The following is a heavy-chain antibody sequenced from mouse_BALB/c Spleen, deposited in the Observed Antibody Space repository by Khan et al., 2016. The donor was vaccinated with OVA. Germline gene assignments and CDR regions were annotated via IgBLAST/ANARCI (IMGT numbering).Heavy chain of an antibody. D-gene: IGHD1-1*01. CDR2: IYPGSSNT. CDR1: GYTFTDYV. J-gene: IGHJ3*01. Sequence: QVPLQQSGPELVKPGASVKMSCKASGYTFTDYVLTWVKQRTGQGLEWIGEIYPGSSNTYYNENLKGRATLTADKSSNTAYIQLSSLTSEDSAVYFGARGGYGTSGAFWGQGTLVTVSA. V-gene: IGHV1-77*01. CDR3: ARGGYGTSGAF.